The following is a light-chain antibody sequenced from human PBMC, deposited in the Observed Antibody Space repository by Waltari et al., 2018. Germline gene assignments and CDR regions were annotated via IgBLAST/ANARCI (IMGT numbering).Light chain of an antibody. Sequence: QPALTQPASVSGSPGQSISISCTGTSHDTGNSNHVFWYQQHPGKVPKPIIYEVTKRPSGISDRFSGSKSGNTASLTISGLQAEDEADYYCLSYASSITFVFGGGTKLSVL. CDR1: SHDTGNSNH. J-gene: IGLJ2*01. CDR2: EVT. V-gene: IGLV2-23*02. CDR3: LSYASSITFV.